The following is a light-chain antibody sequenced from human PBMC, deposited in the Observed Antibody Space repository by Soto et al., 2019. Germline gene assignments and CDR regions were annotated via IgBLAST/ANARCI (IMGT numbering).Light chain of an antibody. Sequence: EIVFTQSPATVSLYQGETATLSCRASQSVSGYIGWYQQKPGQAPRLLIYADSNRATGIPARFSGSGSGTDFTLTISSLEPEDFSVYYCQQRYNWPITFGQGTRLAI. V-gene: IGKV3-11*01. J-gene: IGKJ5*01. CDR3: QQRYNWPIT. CDR2: ADS. CDR1: QSVSGY.